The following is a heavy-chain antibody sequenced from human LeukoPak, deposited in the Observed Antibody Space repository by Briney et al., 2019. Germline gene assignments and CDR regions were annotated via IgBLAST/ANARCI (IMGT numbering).Heavy chain of an antibody. D-gene: IGHD3-10*01. V-gene: IGHV4-31*03. Sequence: TTSETLSLTCTVSGGSISSGGYYWSWIRQHPGKGLEWIGYIYYSGSTYYNPSLKSRVTISVDTSKNQFSLKLSSVTAADTAVYYCARGSMGSYYNANDAFDIWGQGTMVTVSS. CDR3: ARGSMGSYYNANDAFDI. J-gene: IGHJ3*02. CDR2: IYYSGST. CDR1: GGSISSGGYY.